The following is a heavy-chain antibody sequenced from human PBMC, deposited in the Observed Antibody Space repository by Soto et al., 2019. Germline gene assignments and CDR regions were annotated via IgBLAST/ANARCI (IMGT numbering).Heavy chain of an antibody. CDR1: GGSFSNYP. CDR3: AKGDRDRRVNNYGYACFDY. V-gene: IGHV1-69*01. D-gene: IGHD5-18*01. Sequence: QVQLVQSGAEVKKPGSSVRVSCRASGGSFSNYPISWVRQAPGQGLEWMGGIVPIFGTANYAQKFQARVTITADESTSTAYMELTGLISDDTAVYYCAKGDRDRRVNNYGYACFDYWGQGTLVIVSS. CDR2: IVPIFGTA. J-gene: IGHJ4*02.